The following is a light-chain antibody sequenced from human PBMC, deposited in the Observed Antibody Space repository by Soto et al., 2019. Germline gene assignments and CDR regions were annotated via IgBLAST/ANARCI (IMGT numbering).Light chain of an antibody. Sequence: EIVLTQSPGTLSLSPGERATLSCRASQSVSSSYLAWYQQKPGQAPRLLIYAASSRATGIPDRFSGSGSGTDFTLTISRLEPEEFAVYYCQQYGSSPMYTFGQGTKLEIK. CDR3: QQYGSSPMYT. V-gene: IGKV3-20*01. CDR2: AAS. CDR1: QSVSSSY. J-gene: IGKJ2*01.